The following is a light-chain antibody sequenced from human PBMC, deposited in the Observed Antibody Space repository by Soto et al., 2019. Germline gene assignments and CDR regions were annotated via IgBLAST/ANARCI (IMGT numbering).Light chain of an antibody. Sequence: QSVLTQPPSVSGAPGQRVTISCTGSSSNIGAGYDVHWYQQVPGTAPKLLIYANTNRPSGVPDRFSGPRSATSASLAITGLQAEDEADYYCQSYDSSLSALYIFGTGTKLTVL. J-gene: IGLJ1*01. CDR2: ANT. CDR1: SSNIGAGYD. V-gene: IGLV1-40*01. CDR3: QSYDSSLSALYI.